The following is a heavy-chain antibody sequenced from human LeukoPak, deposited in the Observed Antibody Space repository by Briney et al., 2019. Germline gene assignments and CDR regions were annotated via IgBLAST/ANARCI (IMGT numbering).Heavy chain of an antibody. CDR3: AREKEGRYFDWLLPGDYYFDY. V-gene: IGHV3-21*01. CDR1: GFTFSSYS. D-gene: IGHD3-9*01. CDR2: ISSSSSYI. Sequence: GGSLRLSCAASGFTFSSYSMNWVRQAPGKGLEWVSSISSSSSYIYYADSVKGRFTISRDDAKNSLYLQMNSLRAEDTAVYYCAREKEGRYFDWLLPGDYYFDYWGQGTLVTVSS. J-gene: IGHJ4*02.